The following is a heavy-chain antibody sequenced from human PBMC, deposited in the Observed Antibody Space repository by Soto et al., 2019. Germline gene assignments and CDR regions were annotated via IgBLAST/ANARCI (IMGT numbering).Heavy chain of an antibody. D-gene: IGHD4-4*01. J-gene: IGHJ4*02. CDR1: GGSISSYY. Sequence: SETLSLTCTVSGGSISSYYWSWIRQPPGKGLEWIGYIYYSGSTNYNPSLKSRVTISVDTSKNQFSLKLSSVTAADTAVYYCARVTVTTPYFDYWGQGTLVTVSS. CDR2: IYYSGST. CDR3: ARVTVTTPYFDY. V-gene: IGHV4-59*01.